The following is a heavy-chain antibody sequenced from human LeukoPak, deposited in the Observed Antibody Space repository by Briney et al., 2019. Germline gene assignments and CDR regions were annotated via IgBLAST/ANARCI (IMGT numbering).Heavy chain of an antibody. D-gene: IGHD6-6*01. CDR3: ARRGRIAARTRFFDY. CDR2: INHSGST. V-gene: IGHV4-34*01. Sequence: SETLSLTCAVYGGSFSGYYWSWIRQPPGKGLEWIGEINHSGSTNYNPSLKSRVTISVDTSKNQFSLKLSSVTAADTAVYYCARRGRIAARTRFFDYWGQGTLVTVSS. J-gene: IGHJ4*02. CDR1: GGSFSGYY.